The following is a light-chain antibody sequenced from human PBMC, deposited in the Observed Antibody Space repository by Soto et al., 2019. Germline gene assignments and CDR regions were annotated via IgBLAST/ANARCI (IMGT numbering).Light chain of an antibody. CDR2: SAT. CDR3: QQYHNWPPLT. V-gene: IGKV3-15*01. Sequence: EIVMTQSRATLSVSPGEKVTLSCRTSQSINNNVAWYQQKTGQAPRLLMYSATTRVTGIPARFSGSGSGTEFTVTISSLQSEDFAVYYCQQYHNWPPLTFGGGTKVDIK. J-gene: IGKJ4*01. CDR1: QSINNN.